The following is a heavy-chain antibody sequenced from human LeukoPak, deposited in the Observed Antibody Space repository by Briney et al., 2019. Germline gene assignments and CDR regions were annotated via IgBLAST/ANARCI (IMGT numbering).Heavy chain of an antibody. J-gene: IGHJ4*02. Sequence: GGSLRLSCAASGFTFSSYSMNWVRQAPGKGLAWVSYSSSSSSTIYYADSVKGRFTISRDNAKNSLYLQMNSLRAEDTAVYYCARDSRGDYFDYWGQGTLVTVSS. D-gene: IGHD3-10*01. CDR3: ARDSRGDYFDY. CDR1: GFTFSSYS. CDR2: SSSSSSTI. V-gene: IGHV3-48*01.